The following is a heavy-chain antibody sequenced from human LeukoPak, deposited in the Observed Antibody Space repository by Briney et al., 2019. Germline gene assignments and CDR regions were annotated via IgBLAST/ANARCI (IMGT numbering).Heavy chain of an antibody. CDR2: IYTSGST. V-gene: IGHV4-4*07. J-gene: IGHJ5*02. CDR3: ARGLYYYDSSGYFRFDP. CDR1: GGSISSYY. D-gene: IGHD3-22*01. Sequence: SETLSLTCTVSGGSISSYYWSWIRQPAGKGLEWIGRIYTSGSTNYNPSLKSRVTMSVDTSKNQFSLKLSSVTAADTAVYYCARGLYYYDSSGYFRFDPWGQETLVTVSS.